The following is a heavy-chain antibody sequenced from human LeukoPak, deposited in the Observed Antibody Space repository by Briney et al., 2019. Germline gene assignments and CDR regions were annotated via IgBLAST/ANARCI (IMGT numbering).Heavy chain of an antibody. CDR3: ARDIVVVVAALHYYMDV. D-gene: IGHD2-15*01. V-gene: IGHV3-74*01. J-gene: IGHJ6*03. CDR2: INSDGSST. CDR1: GFTFSSYW. Sequence: GGSLRLSCAASGFTFSSYWMHWVRQAPGKGLVWVSRINSDGSSTSYADSVKGRFTISRDNAKNSLYLQMNTLRAEDTAVYYCARDIVVVVAALHYYMDVWGKGTTVTVSS.